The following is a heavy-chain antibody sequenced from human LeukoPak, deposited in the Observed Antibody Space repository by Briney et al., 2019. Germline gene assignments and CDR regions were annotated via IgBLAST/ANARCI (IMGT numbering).Heavy chain of an antibody. V-gene: IGHV1-46*01. CDR1: GFSLTNNY. CDR3: ATVTYSSSPTGDY. Sequence: ASVKVSCTAFGFSLTNNYMHWVRQAPGQGLEWMGYMRPTDAYTGYAPKFQGRVTMTEDTSTDTAYMEPSSLRSEDTAVYYCATVTYSSSPTGDYWGQGTLVTVSS. J-gene: IGHJ4*02. CDR2: MRPTDAYT. D-gene: IGHD6-13*01.